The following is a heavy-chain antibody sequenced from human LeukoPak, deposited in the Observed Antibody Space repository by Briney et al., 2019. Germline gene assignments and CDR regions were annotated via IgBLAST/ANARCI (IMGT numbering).Heavy chain of an antibody. CDR3: ATDRLEIYALNI. V-gene: IGHV1-24*01. CDR2: FEPEEGDHGET. J-gene: IGHJ3*02. CDR1: GYSLSDLS. D-gene: IGHD1-1*01. Sequence: ASVKVSCKGSGYSLSDLSIHWVRHVHGKGLEWMGGFEPEEGDHGETIFAQNFEGRLTLTEDTLTDTAYMEFLSLTSEDTGVYYCATDRLEIYALNIWGQGTMVTVSS.